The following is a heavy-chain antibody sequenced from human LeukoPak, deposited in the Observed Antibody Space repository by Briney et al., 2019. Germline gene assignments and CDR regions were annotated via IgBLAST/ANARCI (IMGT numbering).Heavy chain of an antibody. D-gene: IGHD7-27*01. CDR2: VTYSGTA. J-gene: IGHJ4*02. CDR1: GDSISNSNSR. CDR3: ARTQLGIAVDH. Sequence: PSETLSLTCTVSGDSISNSNSRWDWIRQPPGKGLEWIGAVTYSGTAFYNPSLKSRVTMFVDTSMNQFSLKLNSVTAADSAMYFCARTQLGIAVDHWGQGTLVTVSS. V-gene: IGHV4-39*01.